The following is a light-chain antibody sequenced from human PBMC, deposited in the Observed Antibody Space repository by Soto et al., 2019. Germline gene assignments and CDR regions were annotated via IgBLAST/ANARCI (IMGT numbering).Light chain of an antibody. CDR1: SSNIGSNY. J-gene: IGLJ3*02. Sequence: QSVLTQPPSASGTPGQRVTISCSGSSSNIGSNYVYWYQQLPGTAPKLLIYRNNQRPSGVPDRFSAAKSCTTASLAISGLRSEDEADYYCAAWDDSRSGRVFGGGTKLTVL. V-gene: IGLV1-47*01. CDR2: RNN. CDR3: AAWDDSRSGRV.